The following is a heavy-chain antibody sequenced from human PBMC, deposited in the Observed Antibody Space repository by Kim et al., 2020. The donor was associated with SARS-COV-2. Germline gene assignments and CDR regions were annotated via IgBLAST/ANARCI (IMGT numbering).Heavy chain of an antibody. Sequence: GRFTISRDNSKNTLYLQMNSLRAEDTAVYYCARDPNYDVWSGYSGGYFDYWGQGTLVTVSS. J-gene: IGHJ4*02. CDR3: ARDPNYDVWSGYSGGYFDY. D-gene: IGHD3-3*01. V-gene: IGHV3-30*01.